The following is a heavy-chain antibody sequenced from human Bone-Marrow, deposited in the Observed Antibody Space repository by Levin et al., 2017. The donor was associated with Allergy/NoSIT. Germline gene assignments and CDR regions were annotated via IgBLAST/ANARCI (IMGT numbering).Heavy chain of an antibody. CDR3: ARITGYLTGWSFDS. D-gene: IGHD1-14*01. V-gene: IGHV2-5*02. Sequence: SGPTLVKPTQTLTLTCTFSGFSLSTNGVGVAWIRQPPGKALEWLAAIYWDGDERYSPSLKTRLTITKDTYKNNVVLTLTNVRPMVTGTYFCARITGYLTGWSFDSWGQGILVTVSS. J-gene: IGHJ4*02. CDR1: GFSLSTNGVG. CDR2: IYWDGDE.